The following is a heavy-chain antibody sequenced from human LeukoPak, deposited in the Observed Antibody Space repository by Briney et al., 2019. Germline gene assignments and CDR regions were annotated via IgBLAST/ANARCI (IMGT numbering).Heavy chain of an antibody. D-gene: IGHD1-26*01. Sequence: SETLSLTCTVSGGSISSGSYYWSWIRQPAGKGLEWIGRIYTSGSTNYNPSLKSRVTMSVDTSKNQFSLKLSSVTAADTAVYYCARVKERTFDYWGQGTLVTVSS. J-gene: IGHJ4*02. V-gene: IGHV4-61*02. CDR2: IYTSGST. CDR3: ARVKERTFDY. CDR1: GGSISSGSYY.